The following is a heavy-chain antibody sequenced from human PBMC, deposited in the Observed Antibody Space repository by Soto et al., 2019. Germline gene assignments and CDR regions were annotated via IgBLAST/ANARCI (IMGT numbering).Heavy chain of an antibody. Sequence: QVQLVESGGGVVQPGRSLRLSCAASGFTFSTYDMHWVRQAPGKGLEWVALISSDGNNKYYANSVKGRFTISRHNSKNTLDLQMNSLSVEDRAVHYCAKDGCSPTSCPTLYYYYDMDVWGQGTTVTVSS. CDR3: AKDGCSPTSCPTLYYYYDMDV. J-gene: IGHJ6*02. V-gene: IGHV3-30*18. D-gene: IGHD2-2*01. CDR2: ISSDGNNK. CDR1: GFTFSTYD.